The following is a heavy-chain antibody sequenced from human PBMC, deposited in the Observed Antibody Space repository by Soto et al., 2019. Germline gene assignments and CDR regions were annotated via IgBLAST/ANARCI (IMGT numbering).Heavy chain of an antibody. J-gene: IGHJ4*02. Sequence: XETLSLTCAVSGSSISGSYYYWAWLRQSPGKGPEWIGSVFYTGFTSYNPSLESRVSVSVDTSKSQFSLKLSAVTAADTAVYYCATSRKGYNWNYLDHWGQGALVTVSS. CDR2: VFYTGFT. D-gene: IGHD1-20*01. CDR3: ATSRKGYNWNYLDH. V-gene: IGHV4-39*01. CDR1: GSSISGSYYY.